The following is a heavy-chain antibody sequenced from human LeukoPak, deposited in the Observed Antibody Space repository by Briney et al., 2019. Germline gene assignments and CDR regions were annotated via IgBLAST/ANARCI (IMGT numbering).Heavy chain of an antibody. CDR3: ARIGYCSGGSCSEADY. V-gene: IGHV1-69*05. CDR2: IIPIFGTA. CDR1: GGTFSSYA. J-gene: IGHJ4*02. Sequence: SVKVSCKASGGTFSSYAISWVRQAPGQGLEWMGGIIPIFGTANYAQKFQGRVTITTDESTSAAYMELSSLRSEDTAVYYCARIGYCSGGSCSEADYWGQGTLVTVSS. D-gene: IGHD2-15*01.